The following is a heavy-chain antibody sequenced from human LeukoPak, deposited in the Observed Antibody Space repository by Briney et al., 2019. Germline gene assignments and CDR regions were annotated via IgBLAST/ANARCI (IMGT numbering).Heavy chain of an antibody. CDR1: GFTFSSYA. Sequence: GGSLRLSCAASGFTFSSYAMSWVRQAPGKGLEWVSAISGSGSSTYYADSVKGRFTISRDNSKDTLYLQMNSLRAEDTAVYYCAKDRGQLVPKYNWFDPWGQGTLVTVSS. CDR2: ISGSGSST. CDR3: AKDRGQLVPKYNWFDP. D-gene: IGHD6-6*01. V-gene: IGHV3-23*01. J-gene: IGHJ5*02.